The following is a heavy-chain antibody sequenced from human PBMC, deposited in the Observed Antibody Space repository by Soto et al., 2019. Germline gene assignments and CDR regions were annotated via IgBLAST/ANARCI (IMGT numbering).Heavy chain of an antibody. J-gene: IGHJ5*02. CDR3: ARVTLRAGNWFAP. V-gene: IGHV1-2*02. CDR1: GYTFTDYF. Sequence: ASVKVSCTASGYTFTDYFIHWVRQAPGQGFEWMGWINPKSRGTTYAQKFQGRVTMTRDTSNTTAYMELRGLRSDDTAIYYCARVTLRAGNWFAPWGQGTLVTVSS. CDR2: INPKSRGT.